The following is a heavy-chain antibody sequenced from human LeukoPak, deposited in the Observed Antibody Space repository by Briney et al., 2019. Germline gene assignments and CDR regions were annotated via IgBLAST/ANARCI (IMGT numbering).Heavy chain of an antibody. J-gene: IGHJ3*02. Sequence: SVKVSCKASGGTFSSYAISWVRQAPGQGLEWMGRIIPILGIANYAQKFQGRVTITADKSTSTAYMELSSLRSEDTAVYYCARHMIVVVITFGDAFDIWGQGTMVTVSS. V-gene: IGHV1-69*04. D-gene: IGHD3-22*01. CDR3: ARHMIVVVITFGDAFDI. CDR2: IIPILGIA. CDR1: GGTFSSYA.